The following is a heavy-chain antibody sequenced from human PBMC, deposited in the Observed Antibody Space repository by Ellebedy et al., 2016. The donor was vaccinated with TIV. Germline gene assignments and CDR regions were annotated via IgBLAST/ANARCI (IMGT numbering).Heavy chain of an antibody. V-gene: IGHV4-4*07. CDR3: ATSTTWTAYDC. CDR1: GDPITSFY. CDR2: IYTRGST. J-gene: IGHJ4*02. Sequence: MPSETLSLTCSVSGDPITSFYWSWIRQPAGKGLEWIGRIYTRGSTNFNPSLNSRVTLSVDTSKNQFSLRLSSVPAADTAVYYCATSTTWTAYDCWGQGTLVTVSS. D-gene: IGHD6-13*01.